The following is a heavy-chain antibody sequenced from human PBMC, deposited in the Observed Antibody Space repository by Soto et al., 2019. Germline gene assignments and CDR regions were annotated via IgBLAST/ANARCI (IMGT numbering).Heavy chain of an antibody. Sequence: GGSLRLSCAVSGFSFRTNGVIWVRRAPGKGLEWVSTIGVTDGGTYYADSVKGRFTISRDNSKDTLYLQMNNLRAEDTALYFCAKGGVIATFGGVIVPYYFDSWGQGTPVTVSS. V-gene: IGHV3-23*01. CDR3: AKGGVIATFGGVIVPYYFDS. CDR2: IGVTDGGT. J-gene: IGHJ4*02. CDR1: GFSFRTNG. D-gene: IGHD3-16*02.